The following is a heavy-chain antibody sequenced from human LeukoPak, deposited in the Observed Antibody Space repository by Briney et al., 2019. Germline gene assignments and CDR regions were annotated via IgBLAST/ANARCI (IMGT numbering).Heavy chain of an antibody. CDR2: FDPEDGET. D-gene: IGHD3-22*01. CDR3: ATVYYDSGGYPYWYFDL. J-gene: IGHJ2*01. V-gene: IGHV1-24*01. Sequence: ASVKVSCKVSGYTLTELSMHWVRQAPGKGLEWMGGFDPEDGETIYAQKFQGRVTMTEDTSTDTAYMELSSLRSEDTAVYYCATVYYDSGGYPYWYFDLWGGGTLVIVS. CDR1: GYTLTELS.